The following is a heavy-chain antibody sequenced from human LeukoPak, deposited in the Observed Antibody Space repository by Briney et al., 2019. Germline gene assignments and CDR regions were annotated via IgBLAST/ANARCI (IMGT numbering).Heavy chain of an antibody. CDR3: ARDIEAAGLFLDY. Sequence: GGSLRLSCAASGFTFSTYWMSWVRQAPGKGLEWVANIKQDGSEKYYVDSVKGRFTISRDNAKNSLYLQMNSLRAEDTAVYYCARDIEAAGLFLDYWGQGTLVTVSS. J-gene: IGHJ4*02. CDR1: GFTFSTYW. CDR2: IKQDGSEK. D-gene: IGHD6-13*01. V-gene: IGHV3-7*01.